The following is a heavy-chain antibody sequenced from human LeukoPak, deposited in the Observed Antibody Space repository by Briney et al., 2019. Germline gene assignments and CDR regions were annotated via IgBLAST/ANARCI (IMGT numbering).Heavy chain of an antibody. D-gene: IGHD2/OR15-2a*01. Sequence: GASVKVSCKASGYTFTGYYMHWVRQAPGQGLEWMGWINPNSGDTKYAQKFQGRVTMTRATSISTAYLELSSLRSDDTAIYYCASWDNVIAAAAMYGWSDPWGQGTLVTVSS. CDR1: GYTFTGYY. J-gene: IGHJ5*02. CDR2: INPNSGDT. V-gene: IGHV1-2*02. CDR3: ASWDNVIAAAAMYGWSDP.